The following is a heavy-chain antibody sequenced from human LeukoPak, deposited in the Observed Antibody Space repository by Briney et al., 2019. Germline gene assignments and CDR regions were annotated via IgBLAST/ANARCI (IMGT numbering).Heavy chain of an antibody. CDR1: GFAFSDYY. D-gene: IGHD3-22*01. CDR3: ARATRSDYYDSSGYYRVVGSYYFDY. Sequence: GGSLRLSCAASGFAFSDYYMSWIRQAPGKGLEWVSYISSSGSTIYYADSVKGRFTISRDNAKNSLYLQMNSLRAEDTAVYYCARATRSDYYDSSGYYRVVGSYYFDYWGQGTLVTVSS. CDR2: ISSSGSTI. V-gene: IGHV3-11*01. J-gene: IGHJ4*02.